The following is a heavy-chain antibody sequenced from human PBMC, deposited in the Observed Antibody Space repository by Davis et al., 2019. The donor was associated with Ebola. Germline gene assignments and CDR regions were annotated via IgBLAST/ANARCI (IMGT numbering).Heavy chain of an antibody. D-gene: IGHD1-26*01. CDR1: GGSISSYY. CDR2: IYYSGST. Sequence: PSETLSLTCTVSGGSISSYYWSWIRQPPGKGLEWIGYIYYSGSTNYNPSLKSRVTISVDTSKNQFSLKLSSVTAADTAVYYCARVSGSYGDATFDYWGQGTLVTVSS. J-gene: IGHJ4*02. V-gene: IGHV4-59*01. CDR3: ARVSGSYGDATFDY.